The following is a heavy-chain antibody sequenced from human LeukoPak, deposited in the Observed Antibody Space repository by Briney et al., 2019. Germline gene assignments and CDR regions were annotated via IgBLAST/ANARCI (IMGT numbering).Heavy chain of an antibody. CDR1: GFSLRNYG. CDR2: LSFDGRNG. D-gene: IGHD4-23*01. V-gene: IGHV3-30*03. CDR3: ARGGGLCNSGVSPFFFNH. Sequence: QPGGSLRLSCVASGFSLRNYGMHWVRQAPGKGLEWVAGLSFDGRNGLYADSVKGRFTISRDNSNNTLDLHMHSLKIDDTALYYCARGGGLCNSGVSPFFFNHWGRGTLVIVSS. J-gene: IGHJ4*02.